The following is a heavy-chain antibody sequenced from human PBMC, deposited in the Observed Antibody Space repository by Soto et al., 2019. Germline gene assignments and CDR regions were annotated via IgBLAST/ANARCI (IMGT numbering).Heavy chain of an antibody. Sequence: GGSLRLSCAASGFTFSSYGMHWVRQAPGRGLEWVAVISYDGSNKYYADSVKGRFTISRDNSKNTLFLQMNSLRADDTAVYYCAKDQASGQGSFDSWGQGTLVTVSS. CDR1: GFTFSSYG. CDR2: ISYDGSNK. V-gene: IGHV3-30*18. J-gene: IGHJ4*02. CDR3: AKDQASGQGSFDS.